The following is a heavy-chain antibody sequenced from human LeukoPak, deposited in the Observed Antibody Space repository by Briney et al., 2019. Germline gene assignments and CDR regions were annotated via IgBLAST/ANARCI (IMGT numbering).Heavy chain of an antibody. J-gene: IGHJ4*02. CDR3: ARETFYYDSSGYSKTDY. CDR2: IYTSGST. D-gene: IGHD3-22*01. Sequence: SQTLSLTCTVAGGSISSGSYDWSWIRQPAGKGLEWIGHIYTSGSTNYNPSLKSRVTISVDTSKNTFSPKLSSVTAADTAVYYCARETFYYDSSGYSKTDYWGQGTLVTVSS. CDR1: GGSISSGSYD. V-gene: IGHV4-61*09.